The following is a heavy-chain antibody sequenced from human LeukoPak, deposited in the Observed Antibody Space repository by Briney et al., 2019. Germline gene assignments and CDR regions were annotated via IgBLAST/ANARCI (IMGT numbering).Heavy chain of an antibody. CDR1: GFIFSSYE. V-gene: IGHV3-48*03. CDR3: ASQIVVVVAAYDAFDI. J-gene: IGHJ3*02. Sequence: PGGSLRLSCAASGFIFSSYEMHCVRQATGEGLEWVSYISSSGSTIYYADSVKGRFTISRDNAKNSLYLQMNSLRAEDTAVYYCASQIVVVVAAYDAFDIWGQGTMVTVSS. D-gene: IGHD2-15*01. CDR2: ISSSGSTI.